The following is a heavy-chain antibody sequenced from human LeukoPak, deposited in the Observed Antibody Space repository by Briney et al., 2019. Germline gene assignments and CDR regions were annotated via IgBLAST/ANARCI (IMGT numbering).Heavy chain of an antibody. J-gene: IGHJ4*02. CDR3: AKDGGSGWYDY. D-gene: IGHD6-19*01. CDR1: GFTFSSYG. V-gene: IGHV3-30*18. Sequence: GGSLRLSCAASGFTFSSYGMHWVRQAPGKGLEWVAVISYDGSNKYYADSVKGRFTISRDNSKNTLYLQMSSLRAEDTAVYYCAKDGGSGWYDYWGQGTLVTVSS. CDR2: ISYDGSNK.